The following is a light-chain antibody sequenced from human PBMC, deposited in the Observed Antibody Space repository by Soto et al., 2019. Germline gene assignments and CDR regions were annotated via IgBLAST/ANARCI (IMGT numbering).Light chain of an antibody. CDR2: DAS. Sequence: EIVLTQSPATLSLSPGEGATLSCRASQSISTHLAWYQQRPGQAPRLLIYDASNRATGIPARFSGSGSGTDFTLTINSLEPEDFAVYCCQQRSDWPPWTFGQGTKVEIK. V-gene: IGKV3-11*01. CDR3: QQRSDWPPWT. CDR1: QSISTH. J-gene: IGKJ1*01.